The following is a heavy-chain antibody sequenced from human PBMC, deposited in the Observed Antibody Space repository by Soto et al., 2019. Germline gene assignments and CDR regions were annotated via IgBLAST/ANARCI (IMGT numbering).Heavy chain of an antibody. CDR1: GYFFTSHS. V-gene: IGHV1-2*06. D-gene: IGHD3-10*01. CDR2: TNPNNGDT. Sequence: QVQLVQSGAEVEKPGASVKVYCKTPGYFFTSHSIHWVRLAPGRGLEWMGRTNPNNGDTNSPQKFQGRVTMTRDTAISTADMEMSGLRSYATALYYCAREVTYGGGSFSLGLWGQGTLVTVSS. CDR3: AREVTYGGGSFSLGL. J-gene: IGHJ4*02.